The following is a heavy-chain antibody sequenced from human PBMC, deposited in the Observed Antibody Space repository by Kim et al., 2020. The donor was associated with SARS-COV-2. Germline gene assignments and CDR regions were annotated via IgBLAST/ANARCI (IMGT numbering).Heavy chain of an antibody. CDR1: GYTLTELS. V-gene: IGHV1-24*01. J-gene: IGHJ5*02. Sequence: ASVKVSCKVSGYTLTELSMHWVRQAPGKGLEWMGGFDPEDGETIYAQKFQGRVTMTDDTSTDTAYMELSSLRSEDTAVYYCATEGRSMFMFGGTGFDPWGQGTLGTVSS. D-gene: IGHD3-16*01. CDR2: FDPEDGET. CDR3: ATEGRSMFMFGGTGFDP.